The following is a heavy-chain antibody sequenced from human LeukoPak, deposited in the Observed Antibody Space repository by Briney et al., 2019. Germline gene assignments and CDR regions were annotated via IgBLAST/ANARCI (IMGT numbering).Heavy chain of an antibody. CDR2: ISSSGNTI. D-gene: IGHD2-15*01. J-gene: IGHJ5*02. V-gene: IGHV3-48*03. Sequence: GGSLRLSCAASGFTFSSYEINWVCQAPGKGLEWVSYISSSGNTIYYADSVKGRFTISRDNAKNSLYLQMNSLRAEDTAVYYCARGIAARGWFDPWGQGTLVTVS. CDR1: GFTFSSYE. CDR3: ARGIAARGWFDP.